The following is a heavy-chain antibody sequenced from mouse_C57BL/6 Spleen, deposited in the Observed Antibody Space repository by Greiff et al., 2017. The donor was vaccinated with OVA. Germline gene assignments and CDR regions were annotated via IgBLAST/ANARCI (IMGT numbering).Heavy chain of an antibody. V-gene: IGHV5-17*01. CDR3: AREDYDYFDY. D-gene: IGHD2-4*01. Sequence: DVQLMASWGGLVKPGGSLKLSCAASGFTFSDYGMHWVRQAPEKGLEWVAYISSGSSTIYYADTVKGRFTISRDNAKNTLFLQMTSLRSEDTAMYYCAREDYDYFDYWGQGTTLTVSS. CDR2: ISSGSSTI. J-gene: IGHJ2*01. CDR1: GFTFSDYG.